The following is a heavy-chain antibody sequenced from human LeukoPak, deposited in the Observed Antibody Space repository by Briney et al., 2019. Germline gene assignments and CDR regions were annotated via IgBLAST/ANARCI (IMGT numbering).Heavy chain of an antibody. CDR3: ARDGPYYDFWSGYGHFDY. CDR2: INPNSGGT. V-gene: IGHV1-2*02. CDR1: GYTFTGYY. D-gene: IGHD3-3*01. J-gene: IGHJ4*02. Sequence: ASVKVSCKASGYTFTGYYMHWVRQAPGQGLEWMGWINPNSGGTNYAQKFQGRVTMTRDTSISTAYMELSRLRSDDTAVYYCARDGPYYDFWSGYGHFDYWGQGTLVTVSS.